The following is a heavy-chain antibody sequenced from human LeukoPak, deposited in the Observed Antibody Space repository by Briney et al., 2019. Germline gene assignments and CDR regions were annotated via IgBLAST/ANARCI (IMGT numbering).Heavy chain of an antibody. CDR3: ARAPNAVWYFDL. CDR2: IYHSGST. D-gene: IGHD4/OR15-4a*01. J-gene: IGHJ2*01. V-gene: IGHV4-30-2*01. Sequence: SETLSLTCAVSGGSISSGGYSWSWIRQPPGKGLEWIGYIYHSGSTYYNPSLKSRVTISVDRSKNQFSLKLSSVTAADTAVYYCARAPNAVWYFDLWGRGTLVTVSS. CDR1: GGSISSGGYS.